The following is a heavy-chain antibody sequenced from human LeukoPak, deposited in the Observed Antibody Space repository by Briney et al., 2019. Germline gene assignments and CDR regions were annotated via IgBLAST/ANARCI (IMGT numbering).Heavy chain of an antibody. CDR2: ISYDGSNK. V-gene: IGHV3-30*03. CDR3: ARDHYGSSPYYYYYYMDV. Sequence: GGSLRLSCAASGFTFSSYGMHWVRQAPGKGLEWVAVISYDGSNKFYADSVKGRFTISRDNSKNTLYLQMNSLRAEDTALYYCARDHYGSSPYYYYYYMDVWGKGTTVTVSS. J-gene: IGHJ6*03. CDR1: GFTFSSYG. D-gene: IGHD3-16*01.